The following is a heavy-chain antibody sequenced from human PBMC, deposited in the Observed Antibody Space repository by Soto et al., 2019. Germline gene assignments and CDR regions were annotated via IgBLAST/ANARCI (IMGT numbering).Heavy chain of an antibody. CDR1: GGSISSGGYS. CDR2: IYHSGST. CDR3: AAGGGLPRYY. J-gene: IGHJ4*02. V-gene: IGHV4-30-2*01. Sequence: QLQLQESGSGLVKPSQTLSLTCAVSGGSISSGGYSWSWIRQPPGKGLEWIGYIYHSGSTYYNPSLKSRVTISGDRSKNHFCLRLRSVTAADTAVYYCAAGGGLPRYYWGQGNLVTVSS. D-gene: IGHD5-12*01.